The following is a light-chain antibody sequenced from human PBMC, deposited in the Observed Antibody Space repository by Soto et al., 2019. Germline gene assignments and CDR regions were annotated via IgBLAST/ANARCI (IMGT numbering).Light chain of an antibody. J-gene: IGLJ3*02. V-gene: IGLV1-44*01. CDR3: AAWDDSLNGPV. Sequence: QPVLTQPPSASGTPGQRVTISCSGSRSNIGGNTVSWYQQLPGMAPKLLIYSNNQRPSGVPDRFSGSKSGTSASLAISGLQSEDETDYYCAAWDDSLNGPVFGGGTQLTVL. CDR2: SNN. CDR1: RSNIGGNT.